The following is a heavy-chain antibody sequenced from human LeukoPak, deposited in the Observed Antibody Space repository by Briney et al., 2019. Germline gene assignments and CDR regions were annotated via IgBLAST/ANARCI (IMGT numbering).Heavy chain of an antibody. Sequence: PGGSLRLSCAASGFTFDDYGMSWVRQAPGKGLEWVSGINWNGGSTGYADSVKGRFTISRDNAKNSLYLQMNSLRAEDTALYYCAREKEDYDFWSGHTSTHYYYMDVWGKGTTVTVSS. D-gene: IGHD3-3*01. V-gene: IGHV3-20*04. CDR3: AREKEDYDFWSGHTSTHYYYMDV. CDR2: INWNGGST. J-gene: IGHJ6*03. CDR1: GFTFDDYG.